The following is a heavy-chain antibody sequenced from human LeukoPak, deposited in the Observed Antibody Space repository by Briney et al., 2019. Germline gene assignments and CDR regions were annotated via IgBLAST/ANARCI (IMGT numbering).Heavy chain of an antibody. D-gene: IGHD1-1*01. Sequence: PSETLSLTCTVSGGSISSYYWSWIRQPPGKGLEWIGYIYYSGTTYYNPSLKSRVTISVDTSKNQFSLKLTSVTAADTALYYCGRAVQASLQPRFDPWGQGTPVTVSS. CDR3: GRAVQASLQPRFDP. V-gene: IGHV4-59*08. CDR1: GGSISSYY. CDR2: IYYSGTT. J-gene: IGHJ5*02.